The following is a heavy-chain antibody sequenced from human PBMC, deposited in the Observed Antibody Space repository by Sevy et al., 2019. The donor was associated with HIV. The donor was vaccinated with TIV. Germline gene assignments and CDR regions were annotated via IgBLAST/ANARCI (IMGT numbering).Heavy chain of an antibody. CDR2: ISSSSSYI. D-gene: IGHD6-13*01. V-gene: IGHV3-21*01. J-gene: IGHJ4*02. Sequence: GGSLRLSCAASGFSFSSYSMNWVRQAPGKGLEWVSSISSSSSYIYYADSVKGRFTISRDNAKNSLYLQMNSLRAEDTAVYYCARGLAAAAFDYWGQGTLVTVSS. CDR3: ARGLAAAAFDY. CDR1: GFSFSSYS.